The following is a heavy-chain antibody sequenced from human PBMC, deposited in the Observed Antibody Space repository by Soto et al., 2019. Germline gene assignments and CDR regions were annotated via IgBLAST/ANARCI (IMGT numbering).Heavy chain of an antibody. CDR1: GFSLSTDGMC. CDR3: AREVIPLTTDWYFDL. Sequence: PTLVNPTQTLTLTCTISGFSLSTDGMCVSWIRQPPGKALEWLARIDWNDDKYYSTSLKTRLTISKDTSKNQAVLTMTKLDPADTAVFYCAREVIPLTTDWYFDLWGRGTLVTVSS. CDR2: IDWNDDK. J-gene: IGHJ2*01. V-gene: IGHV2-70*02. D-gene: IGHD4-17*01.